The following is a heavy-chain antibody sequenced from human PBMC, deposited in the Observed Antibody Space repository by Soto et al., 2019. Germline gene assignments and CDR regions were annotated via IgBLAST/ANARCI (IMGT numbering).Heavy chain of an antibody. Sequence: ASVKVSCKASGYTFTSYGISWVRQAPGQGLEWMGWISAYNGNTNYAQKLQGRVTMTTDTSTSTAYMELRSLRSDDTAVYYCARAFVHTAGTESPVHFSDPWGQGTLVTVSS. J-gene: IGHJ5*02. CDR1: GYTFTSYG. CDR2: ISAYNGNT. CDR3: ARAFVHTAGTESPVHFSDP. V-gene: IGHV1-18*01. D-gene: IGHD6-13*01.